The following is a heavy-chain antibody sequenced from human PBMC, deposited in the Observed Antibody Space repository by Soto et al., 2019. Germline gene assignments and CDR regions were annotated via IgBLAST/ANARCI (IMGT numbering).Heavy chain of an antibody. V-gene: IGHV4-34*01. CDR3: ARGMRYFDWLIRGDYMDV. CDR2: INHSGST. D-gene: IGHD3-9*01. J-gene: IGHJ6*03. CDR1: GGSFSGYY. Sequence: SETLSLTCAVYGGSFSGYYWSWIRQPPGKGLEWIGEINHSGSTNYNPSLKSRVTISVDTSKNQFSLKLSSVTAADTAVYYCARGMRYFDWLIRGDYMDVWGKGTTVTVSS.